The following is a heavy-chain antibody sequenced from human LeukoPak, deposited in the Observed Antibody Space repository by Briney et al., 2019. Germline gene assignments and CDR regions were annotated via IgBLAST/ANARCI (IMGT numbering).Heavy chain of an antibody. CDR2: INPNSGGT. CDR3: ARKRVPAAIGDYYYYGIDV. J-gene: IGHJ6*02. Sequence: ASVKVSYKASGYTFTGYYMHWVRQAPGQGLEWMGWINPNSGGTNYAQEFQGRVTMTRDTSISTAYMELSRLRSDDTAVYYCARKRVPAAIGDYYYYGIDVWGQGTTVTVSS. CDR1: GYTFTGYY. D-gene: IGHD2-2*01. V-gene: IGHV1-2*02.